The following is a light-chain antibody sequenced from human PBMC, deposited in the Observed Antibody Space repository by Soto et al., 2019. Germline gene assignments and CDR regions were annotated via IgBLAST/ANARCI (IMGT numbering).Light chain of an antibody. V-gene: IGKV3D-20*01. CDR1: QRVSGGF. Sequence: DIVLTQSPATLSLSPVERATLYGGASQRVSGGFLAWYQQKPGLAPRLILYDTSFRATGIPDRFSGSGSGTDFTLTISRLDPEDFAVYYCQQYGSSPSFGQGTKVDIK. CDR2: DTS. J-gene: IGKJ1*01. CDR3: QQYGSSPS.